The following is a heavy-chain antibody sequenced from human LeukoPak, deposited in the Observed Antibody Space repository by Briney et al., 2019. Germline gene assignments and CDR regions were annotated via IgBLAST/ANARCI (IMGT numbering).Heavy chain of an antibody. CDR1: GESFSGYY. CDR2: INHSGST. V-gene: IGHV4-34*01. J-gene: IGHJ1*01. D-gene: IGHD5-18*01. Sequence: SETLSLTCAVYGESFSGYYWSWIRQPPGKGLEWIGEINHSGSTNYNPSLKSRVTISVDTSKNQFSLKLSSVTAADTAVYYCARGRDTAMVEHWGQGTLVTVSS. CDR3: ARGRDTAMVEH.